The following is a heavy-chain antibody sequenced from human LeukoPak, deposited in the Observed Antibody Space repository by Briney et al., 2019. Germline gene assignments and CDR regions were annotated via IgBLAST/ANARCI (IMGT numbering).Heavy chain of an antibody. J-gene: IGHJ4*02. CDR3: ARESDRHHDLRSGYLALDY. CDR1: GFTFSSYS. CDR2: ISPVKNTI. Sequence: GGSLRLSCAASGFTFSSYSMNWVRQTPVKALEWISYISPVKNTIYYADSVKGRFTISRDDAKNSLDLQMNSLRAEDTAVYYCARESDRHHDLRSGYLALDYWGQGTRVTVSS. D-gene: IGHD3-3*01. V-gene: IGHV3-48*01.